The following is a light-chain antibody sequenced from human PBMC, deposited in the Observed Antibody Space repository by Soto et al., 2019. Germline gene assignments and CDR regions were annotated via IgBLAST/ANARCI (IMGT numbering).Light chain of an antibody. CDR2: DAS. Sequence: EIVMTQSPATLSVSPGERATLSCRASQSVSSNLAWYQQTPGQAPRLLMYDASPRATGIPARFSGSGSGTEFTLTISSLQSEDFAVYYCQQYNNWPLTFGGGTKVEIK. J-gene: IGKJ4*01. CDR3: QQYNNWPLT. CDR1: QSVSSN. V-gene: IGKV3-15*01.